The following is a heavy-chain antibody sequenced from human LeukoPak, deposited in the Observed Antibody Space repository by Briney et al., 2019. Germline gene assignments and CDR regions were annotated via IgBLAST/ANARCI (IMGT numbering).Heavy chain of an antibody. Sequence: HPGGSLRLSCAASGFTFSGSDMHWVRQASGKGLEWVGRIRIKTNSYATEYAASVKGRFTISRDDSKNTAYLQMNSPKTEDTAVYYCTTLDFDYWGQGTLVTVSS. CDR1: GFTFSGSD. V-gene: IGHV3-73*01. CDR3: TTLDFDY. J-gene: IGHJ4*02. CDR2: IRIKTNSYAT.